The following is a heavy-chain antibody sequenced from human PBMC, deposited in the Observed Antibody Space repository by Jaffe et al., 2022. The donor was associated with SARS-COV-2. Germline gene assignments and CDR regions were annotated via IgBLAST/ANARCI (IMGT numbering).Heavy chain of an antibody. CDR1: GGSISSDDSY. V-gene: IGHV4-31*03. CDR3: ALPLGLTGDRWYFDL. Sequence: QVQLQESGPGLVKPSQTLSLTCTVSGGSISSDDSYWSWIRQHPGKGLEWIGYIHHSGSTYYNPSLRSRVTISVDTSKNQFSLRLSSVTAADTAVYYCALPLGLTGDRWYFDLWGRGTLVTVSS. D-gene: IGHD1-20*01. CDR2: IHHSGST. J-gene: IGHJ2*01.